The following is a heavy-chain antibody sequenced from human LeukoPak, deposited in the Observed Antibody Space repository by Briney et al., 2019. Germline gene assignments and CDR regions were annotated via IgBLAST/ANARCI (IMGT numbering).Heavy chain of an antibody. D-gene: IGHD1-26*01. Sequence: GGSLRLSCAASGFTVSSNYMSWVRQAPGKGLEWVSVIYSGGSTYYADSVKGRFTISRDNSKNTLYLRMNSLRAEGTAVYYCARAEELLGWFDPWGQGTLVTVSS. V-gene: IGHV3-53*01. CDR3: ARAEELLGWFDP. CDR1: GFTVSSNY. J-gene: IGHJ5*02. CDR2: IYSGGST.